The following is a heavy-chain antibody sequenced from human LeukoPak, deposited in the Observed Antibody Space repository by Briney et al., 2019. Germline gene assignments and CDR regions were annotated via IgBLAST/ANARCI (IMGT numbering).Heavy chain of an antibody. D-gene: IGHD5-24*01. CDR3: ARVKRWLQWKTTFDY. Sequence: SETLSLTCAVSGGSISSSYWWSWVRQPPGKGLEWIGEVYHSGSTNYNPSLKSRVTISVDKSKNQFSLKLSSVTAADTAVYYCARVKRWLQWKTTFDYWGQGTLVTVSS. J-gene: IGHJ4*02. V-gene: IGHV4-4*02. CDR2: VYHSGST. CDR1: GGSISSSYW.